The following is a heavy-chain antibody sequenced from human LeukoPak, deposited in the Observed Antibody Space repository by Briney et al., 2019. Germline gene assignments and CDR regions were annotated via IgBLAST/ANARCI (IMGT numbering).Heavy chain of an antibody. CDR3: AKDIIPGEPAGVAFDI. CDR2: ISWNSGSI. Sequence: GRSLRLSCAASGFTFDDFAMHWVRQAPGKGLEWVSGISWNSGSIGYVDSVKGRFTISRDNAKNSLYLQMNGLRAEDTALYYCAKDIIPGEPAGVAFDIWGQGTMVTVSS. D-gene: IGHD3-16*01. V-gene: IGHV3-9*01. J-gene: IGHJ3*02. CDR1: GFTFDDFA.